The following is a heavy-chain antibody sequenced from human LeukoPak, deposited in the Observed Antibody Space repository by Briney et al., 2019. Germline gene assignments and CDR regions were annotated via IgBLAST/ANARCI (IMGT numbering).Heavy chain of an antibody. CDR2: ISHDGSNS. J-gene: IGHJ3*02. D-gene: IGHD3-9*01. Sequence: GGSLRLSCAASGFTFSSYSMNWVRQAPGKGLEWVAVISHDGSNSYYADSVKGRFTISRDNPKHTLYLQMNSLRAEDTAVYYCARAGRESRYFDPGGAIDIWGQGTMVTVSS. V-gene: IGHV3-30*03. CDR3: ARAGRESRYFDPGGAIDI. CDR1: GFTFSSYS.